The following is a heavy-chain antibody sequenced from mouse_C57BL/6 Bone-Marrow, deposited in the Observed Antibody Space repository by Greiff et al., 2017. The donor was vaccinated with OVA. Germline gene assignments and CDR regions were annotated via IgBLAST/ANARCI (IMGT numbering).Heavy chain of an antibody. V-gene: IGHV1-50*01. CDR2: IDPSDSYT. D-gene: IGHD1-1*01. Sequence: QVQLQQPGAELVKPGASVKLSCKASGYTFTSYWMQWVKPRPGQGLEWIGEIDPSDSYTNYTQKFKGKATLTVDTSSSTAYMQLSSLTSEDSAVYYCASYYYGTIDYWGQGTTLTVSS. J-gene: IGHJ2*01. CDR3: ASYYYGTIDY. CDR1: GYTFTSYW.